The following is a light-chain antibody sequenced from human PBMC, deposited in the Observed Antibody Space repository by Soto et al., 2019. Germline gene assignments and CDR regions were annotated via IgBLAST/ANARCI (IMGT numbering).Light chain of an antibody. J-gene: IGKJ1*01. CDR3: QQYDIWPWT. Sequence: EIVLTQSPGTLSLSPGERATLSCRASQSVSSNLAWYQQKPGQAPRLLIYGASTRATGSPARFSGSGSGTEFTLTISSLQSEDFVVYFCQQYDIWPWTFGQGTKVDIK. CDR2: GAS. CDR1: QSVSSN. V-gene: IGKV3-15*01.